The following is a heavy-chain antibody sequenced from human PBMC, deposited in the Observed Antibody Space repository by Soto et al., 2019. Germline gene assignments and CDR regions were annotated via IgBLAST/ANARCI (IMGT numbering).Heavy chain of an antibody. Sequence: SGGSLRLSCAASGFTFSSYAMSWVRQAPGKGLEWVSAISGSGGSTYYADSVKGRFTISRDNSKNTLYLQMNSLRAEDTAVYYCATPRPLYCSGGSCYSLGDGSNWFDPWGQGTLVTVSS. CDR2: ISGSGGST. CDR3: ATPRPLYCSGGSCYSLGDGSNWFDP. D-gene: IGHD2-15*01. CDR1: GFTFSSYA. J-gene: IGHJ5*02. V-gene: IGHV3-23*01.